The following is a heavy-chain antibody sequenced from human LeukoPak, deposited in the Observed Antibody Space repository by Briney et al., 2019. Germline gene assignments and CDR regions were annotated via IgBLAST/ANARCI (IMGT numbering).Heavy chain of an antibody. D-gene: IGHD2-15*01. CDR3: ATTYWAAAFDI. Sequence: GRSLRLSCAASGFTFSRDGMHWVRQAPGKGLEWVAVISNDETNKYYTDSVKGRFTISRDNSKNMVYLQMNSLRVEDTAVYYCATTYWAAAFDIWGQGKMITVSS. CDR1: GFTFSRDG. J-gene: IGHJ3*02. V-gene: IGHV3-30*03. CDR2: ISNDETNK.